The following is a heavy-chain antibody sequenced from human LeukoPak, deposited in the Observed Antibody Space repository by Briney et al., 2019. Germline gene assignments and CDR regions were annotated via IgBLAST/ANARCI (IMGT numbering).Heavy chain of an antibody. CDR2: INHNGNVN. V-gene: IGHV3-7*03. CDR3: ARGGGLDV. CDR1: GFTFSSYW. D-gene: IGHD3-16*01. Sequence: GGSLRLSCAASGFTFSSYWMNWARQAPGKGLEWVASINHNGNVNHYVDSVKGRFTISRDDAKNSLYLQMSNLRAEDTAVYFCARGGGLDVWGQGATVTVSS. J-gene: IGHJ6*02.